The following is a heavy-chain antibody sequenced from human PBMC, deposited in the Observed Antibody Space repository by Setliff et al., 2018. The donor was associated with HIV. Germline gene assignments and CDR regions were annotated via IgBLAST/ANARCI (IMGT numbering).Heavy chain of an antibody. J-gene: IGHJ6*02. CDR2: ISSSGNTI. D-gene: IGHD3-3*01. CDR3: ARDNLYYNLYDGSPVYGMDV. CDR1: GFTFSSYS. V-gene: IGHV3-48*04. Sequence: PGWSLRLSCAASGFTFSSYSMNWVRQAPGKGLEWISHISSSGNTIYYADSVRGRFTISRDNAKNSLYLQMNGLRVEDTGVYYCARDNLYYNLYDGSPVYGMDVWGQGTTVTVSS.